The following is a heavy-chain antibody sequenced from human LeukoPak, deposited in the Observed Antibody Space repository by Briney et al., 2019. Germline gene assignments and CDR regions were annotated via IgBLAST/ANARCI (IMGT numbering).Heavy chain of an antibody. CDR1: GFTVSSNY. J-gene: IGHJ4*02. D-gene: IGHD1-26*01. Sequence: GGPLRLSCPASGFTVSSNYMSWVRQAPGKRLNGVSDIYSGGSTYYADSVKGRFTIPRDNSKNTLYLQMNPLRAEDTAVYYCARVPLPNSGSYFARWGQGTLVTVSS. CDR3: ARVPLPNSGSYFAR. CDR2: IYSGGST. V-gene: IGHV3-66*01.